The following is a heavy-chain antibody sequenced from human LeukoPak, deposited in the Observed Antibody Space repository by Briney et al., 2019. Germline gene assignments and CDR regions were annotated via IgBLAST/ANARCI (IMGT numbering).Heavy chain of an antibody. J-gene: IGHJ4*02. CDR3: ARSYGYSFDY. D-gene: IGHD5-18*01. CDR2: ISPGDSGI. Sequence: GESLKISCKGSGYSFTNFWIGWVRQMPGKGLEWMGVISPGDSGIRYSPSFQGQVTISADKSISTAYLQWSSLKASDTAMYYCARSYGYSFDYWGQGTLVTVSS. V-gene: IGHV5-51*01. CDR1: GYSFTNFW.